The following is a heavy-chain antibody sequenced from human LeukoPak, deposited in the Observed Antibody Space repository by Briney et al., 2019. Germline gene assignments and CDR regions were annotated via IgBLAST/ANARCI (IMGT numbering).Heavy chain of an antibody. CDR2: IYYSGSTNYNPT. Sequence: SETLSLTCTVSGGSISYYYWSWIRQPPGKGLEWIGYIYYSGSTNYNPTNYNPSLRSRVTISVDTSKNQFSLRLNSVTAADTAVYYCARGSWGENAFDIWGQGTMVTVSS. J-gene: IGHJ3*02. D-gene: IGHD7-27*01. V-gene: IGHV4-59*01. CDR1: GGSISYYY. CDR3: ARGSWGENAFDI.